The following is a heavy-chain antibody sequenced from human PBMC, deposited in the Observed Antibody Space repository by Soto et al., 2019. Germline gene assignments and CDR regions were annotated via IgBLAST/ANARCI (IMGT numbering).Heavy chain of an antibody. Sequence: SETLSLTCTVSGGSISSSSYYWGWIRQPPGKGLEWIGSIYYSGSTYYNPSLKSRVTISVDTSKNQFSLKLSSVTAADTAVYYCARQQLVRGDYWGQGTLVTVSS. CDR1: GGSISSSSYY. CDR3: ARQQLVRGDY. CDR2: IYYSGST. V-gene: IGHV4-39*01. J-gene: IGHJ4*02. D-gene: IGHD6-13*01.